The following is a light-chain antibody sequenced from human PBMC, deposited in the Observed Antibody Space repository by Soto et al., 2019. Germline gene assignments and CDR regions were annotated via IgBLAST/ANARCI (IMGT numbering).Light chain of an antibody. Sequence: DIQMTQSPSSLSASVGDRVTITGRASLPISNYLAWYQQNPGTIPNLLIYAASTLQGGVPSRVSGSGSGTEVTITLSCLQTEDVAAYYCQKYTSAPFTCGGATMVEIK. V-gene: IGKV1-27*01. CDR2: AAS. CDR3: QKYTSAPFT. CDR1: LPISNY. J-gene: IGKJ4*01.